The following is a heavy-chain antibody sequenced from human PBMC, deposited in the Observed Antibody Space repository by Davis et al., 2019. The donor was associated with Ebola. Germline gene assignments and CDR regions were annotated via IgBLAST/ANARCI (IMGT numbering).Heavy chain of an antibody. CDR2: ISSKSTRT. V-gene: IGHV3-11*06. CDR1: GFTFSDHY. Sequence: GESLKISCAASGFTFSDHYMSWIRQAPGKGLEWVSKISSKSTRTEYADSVRGRFTISRDNSKNLLLLEMSSLRAEDTAVYYCATTPQYSSGQNKPFDYWGQGTLVTVSP. J-gene: IGHJ4*02. D-gene: IGHD6-19*01. CDR3: ATTPQYSSGQNKPFDY.